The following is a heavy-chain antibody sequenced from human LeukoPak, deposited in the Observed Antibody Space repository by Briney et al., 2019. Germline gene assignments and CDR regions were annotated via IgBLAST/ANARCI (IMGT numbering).Heavy chain of an antibody. CDR3: ARDRGRSYSMDY. CDR1: GGTFSSYA. CDR2: IIPILGIA. D-gene: IGHD1-26*01. Sequence: SVKVSCKASGGTFSSYAISWVRQAPGQGLEWMGRIIPILGIANYAQKFQGRVTITADKSTSTAYMELSSLRSEDTAVYYCARDRGRSYSMDYWGQGTLVTVSS. V-gene: IGHV1-69*04. J-gene: IGHJ4*02.